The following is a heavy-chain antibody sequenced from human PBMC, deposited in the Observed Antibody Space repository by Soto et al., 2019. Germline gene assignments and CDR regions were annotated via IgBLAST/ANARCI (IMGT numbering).Heavy chain of an antibody. CDR3: ARGPRITIFGVVFFDY. CDR2: ISSSSSYI. CDR1: GFTFSSYS. V-gene: IGHV3-21*01. J-gene: IGHJ4*02. Sequence: EVQLVESGGGLVKPGGSLRLSCAASGFTFSSYSMNWVRQAPGKGLEWVSSISSSSSYIYYADSVKGRFTISRDNAKNSLYLQMNSLRAEDTAVYYCARGPRITIFGVVFFDYWGQGTLVTVSS. D-gene: IGHD3-3*01.